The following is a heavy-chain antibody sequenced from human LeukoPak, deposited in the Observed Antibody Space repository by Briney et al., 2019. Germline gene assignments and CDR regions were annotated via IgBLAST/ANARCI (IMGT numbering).Heavy chain of an antibody. J-gene: IGHJ4*02. V-gene: IGHV3-30*04. CDR3: ARAPNNAWHNFDC. CDR2: ISPAENKN. CDR1: GVTFSADA. Sequence: GGSVRLSCAASGVTFSADAIHWFRQAPGKGLEWLGVISPAENKNNHADSAKGRFTISRDNSKDTLYLQMNSLRPEDTAVYYCARAPNNAWHNFDCWGQGTLVTVSS. D-gene: IGHD1/OR15-1a*01.